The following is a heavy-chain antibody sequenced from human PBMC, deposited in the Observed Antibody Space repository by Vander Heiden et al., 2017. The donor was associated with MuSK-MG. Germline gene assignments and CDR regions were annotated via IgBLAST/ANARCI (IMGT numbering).Heavy chain of an antibody. D-gene: IGHD3-16*01. V-gene: IGHV4-4*07. CDR2: IYNSGSP. Sequence: QVQLQESGPGLVEPSETLSLTCTVSGGSIGSDYWNWIRQPAGKGLEWIGRIYNSGSPKYIPSLKGRVTLSLDTSKRQGSLKFNSVTAPDTAVYYCARDYLGISSFHVRLDYWGQGALVTVS. CDR3: ARDYLGISSFHVRLDY. J-gene: IGHJ4*02. CDR1: GGSIGSDY.